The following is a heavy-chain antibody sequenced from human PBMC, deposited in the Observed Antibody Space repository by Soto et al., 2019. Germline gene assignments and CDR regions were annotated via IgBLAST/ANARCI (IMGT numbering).Heavy chain of an antibody. V-gene: IGHV3-49*03. Sequence: GGSLRLSCTASGFTFGDYAMSWFRQAPGKGLEWVGFIRSKAYGGTTEYAASVKGRFTISRDDSKSIAYLQMNSLKTEDTAVYYCTRVSVASPPHCGGDCPEGHWFDPWGQGTLVTVSS. J-gene: IGHJ5*02. CDR3: TRVSVASPPHCGGDCPEGHWFDP. D-gene: IGHD2-21*01. CDR1: GFTFGDYA. CDR2: IRSKAYGGTT.